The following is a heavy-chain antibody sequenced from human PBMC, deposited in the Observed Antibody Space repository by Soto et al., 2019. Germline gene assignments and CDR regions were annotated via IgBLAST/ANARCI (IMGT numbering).Heavy chain of an antibody. CDR3: ARVGGGYYLGWFDP. Sequence: EVQLVESGGGLVQPGGSLRLSCAASGFTFSSYWMSWVRQAPGKGLEWVANIKQDGSEKYYVDSVKGRFTISRDNAKNSLYLQMNSLRAEDTAVYYCARVGGGYYLGWFDPWGQGTLVTVSS. D-gene: IGHD3-3*01. CDR2: IKQDGSEK. CDR1: GFTFSSYW. J-gene: IGHJ5*02. V-gene: IGHV3-7*01.